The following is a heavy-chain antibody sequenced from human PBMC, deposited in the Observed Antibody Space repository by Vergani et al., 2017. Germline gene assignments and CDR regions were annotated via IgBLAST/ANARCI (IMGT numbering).Heavy chain of an antibody. V-gene: IGHV1-8*01. J-gene: IGHJ4*02. CDR2: MNPNSGDT. D-gene: IGHD2-21*02. CDR1: GYIFTSDD. Sequence: QVQLVQSGAEVKKPGASVRVFCTAFGYIFTSDDIDWVRQATGQGIEWMGWMNPNSGDTGYGQRFQGRVTITMDTSISTDYLELSSLTSEDTAVYYCVRALRTFSADDCPRYYFDYWGQGALVTVPS. CDR3: VRALRTFSADDCPRYYFDY.